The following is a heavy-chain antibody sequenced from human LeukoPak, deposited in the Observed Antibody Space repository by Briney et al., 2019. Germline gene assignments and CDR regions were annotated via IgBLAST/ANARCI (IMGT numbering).Heavy chain of an antibody. V-gene: IGHV4-59*11. CDR2: VYYNGLT. D-gene: IGHD4-17*01. Sequence: SETLSLTCTVSGGSISPHYWTWIQQTPGKGLEWIGYVYYNGLTSYNASLRSRLILSVDTARNQVSLKLTSVTAADTAVYYCTRERSTVTFDYWGQGTLVTVSS. CDR1: GGSISPHY. J-gene: IGHJ4*02. CDR3: TRERSTVTFDY.